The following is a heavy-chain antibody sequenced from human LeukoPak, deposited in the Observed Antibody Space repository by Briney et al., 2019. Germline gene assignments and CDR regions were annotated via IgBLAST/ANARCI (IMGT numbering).Heavy chain of an antibody. Sequence: PSETLSLTCTVSGASISSFYRSWIRQPSGKGLEFIGYVYYTGSTNYTPSLESRVTISLDTSKNEFSLKMSSVTAADTAVYYCARVPVYYGMDVWGQGTTVTVSS. CDR3: ARVPVYYGMDV. J-gene: IGHJ6*02. CDR2: VYYTGST. V-gene: IGHV4-59*01. CDR1: GASISSFY.